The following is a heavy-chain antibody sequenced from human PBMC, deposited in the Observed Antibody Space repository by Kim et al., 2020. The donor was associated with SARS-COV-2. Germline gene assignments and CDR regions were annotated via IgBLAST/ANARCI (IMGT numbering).Heavy chain of an antibody. J-gene: IGHJ6*02. CDR2: IYNRGST. CDR3: ARDRGSSGWYGGMDL. V-gene: IGHV4-59*13. D-gene: IGHD6-13*01. CDR1: GGSISSYY. Sequence: SETLSLTCTVSGGSISSYYWSWIRQPPGKGLEWMGYIYNRGSTNYNPSPKGRVTIPLDTSKNQFSLKLSSVTAADTPGYYCARDRGSSGWYGGMDLWG.